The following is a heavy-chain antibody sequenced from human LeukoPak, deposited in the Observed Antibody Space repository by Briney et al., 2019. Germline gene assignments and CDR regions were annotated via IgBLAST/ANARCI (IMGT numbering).Heavy chain of an antibody. CDR2: ISGSGGST. Sequence: GGTLRLSCAASGFTFSSYGMSWVRQAPGKGLEWVSAISGSGGSTYYADSVKGRFTISRDNSKNTLYLQMNSLRAEDTAVYYCARPIQLWFRVPWYFDLWGRGTLVTVSS. CDR1: GFTFSSYG. CDR3: ARPIQLWFRVPWYFDL. J-gene: IGHJ2*01. V-gene: IGHV3-23*01. D-gene: IGHD5-18*01.